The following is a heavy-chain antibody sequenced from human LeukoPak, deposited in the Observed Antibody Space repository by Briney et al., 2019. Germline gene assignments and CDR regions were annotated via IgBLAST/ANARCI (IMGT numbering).Heavy chain of an antibody. J-gene: IGHJ4*02. D-gene: IGHD2/OR15-2a*01. Sequence: GGSLRLSCAASGFTLSSSAMNWVRQAPGKGLEWVSSINNVASHIYYAGSVRGRFTISRDNAKNSVYLQMNSLRAEDTAVYYCTRDATYYLRYGYFDYWGQGTLVTVSS. CDR1: GFTLSSSA. V-gene: IGHV3-21*01. CDR2: INNVASHI. CDR3: TRDATYYLRYGYFDY.